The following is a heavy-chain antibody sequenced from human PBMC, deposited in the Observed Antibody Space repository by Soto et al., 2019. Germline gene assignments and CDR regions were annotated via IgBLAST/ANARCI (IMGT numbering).Heavy chain of an antibody. CDR1: GFTFSSYG. CDR3: AKVPLPGYCSGGSCYSFDY. Sequence: QVQLVESGGGVVQPGRSLRLSCAAPGFTFSSYGTHWVRQAPGKGLEWVAVISYDGSNKYYADSVKGRFTISRDNSKNTLYLQMNSLREEDTAVYYCAKVPLPGYCSGGSCYSFDYWGQGTLVTVSS. V-gene: IGHV3-30*18. CDR2: ISYDGSNK. J-gene: IGHJ4*02. D-gene: IGHD2-15*01.